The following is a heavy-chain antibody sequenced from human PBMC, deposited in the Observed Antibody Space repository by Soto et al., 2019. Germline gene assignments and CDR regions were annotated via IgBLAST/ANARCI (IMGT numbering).Heavy chain of an antibody. CDR1: GGSISSYR. Sequence: PSEALSSSWTGSGGSISSYRWGWIRQPAGKGLEWLGRLNTYGNTHYNPSLKSRVTVSVDTSRNQFFLTLRSVTAADSAVYHCGRESGETWDYEASWGQGTPVTVSS. CDR2: LNTYGNT. V-gene: IGHV4-4*07. D-gene: IGHD1-7*01. CDR3: GRESGETWDYEAS. J-gene: IGHJ5*02.